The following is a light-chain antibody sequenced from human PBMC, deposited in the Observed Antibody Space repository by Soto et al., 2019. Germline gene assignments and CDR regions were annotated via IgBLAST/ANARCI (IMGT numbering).Light chain of an antibody. CDR1: QTVSSNY. V-gene: IGKV3-20*01. J-gene: IGKJ1*01. CDR3: QQSYRTPRT. CDR2: AAS. Sequence: EIVLTQSPGTLSLSPGERATLSCRASQTVSSNYLAWYQQKPGQAPRLLIYAASTRATGIPDRFSGSGSGTDFTLSISRLEPEDFAVYYCQQSYRTPRTFGQGTKVDIK.